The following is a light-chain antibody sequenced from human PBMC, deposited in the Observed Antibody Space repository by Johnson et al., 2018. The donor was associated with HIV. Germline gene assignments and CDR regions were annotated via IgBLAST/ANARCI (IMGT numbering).Light chain of an antibody. CDR1: NSNIGNNY. CDR2: DNN. V-gene: IGLV1-51*01. CDR3: GTWDSSLSGGLYG. Sequence: QSVLTQPPSVSAAPGQKVTISCSGNNSNIGNNYVSWYQHLPGTAPKLLIYDNNKRPSGIPDRFSASKSGTSATLGITGLPTEDEADYYCGTWDSSLSGGLYGFGTGTRVTVL. J-gene: IGLJ1*01.